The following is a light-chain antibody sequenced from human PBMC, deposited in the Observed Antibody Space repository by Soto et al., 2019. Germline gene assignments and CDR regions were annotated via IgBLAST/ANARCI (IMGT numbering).Light chain of an antibody. CDR3: QVWDSSSDHYV. CDR1: NIGSKS. J-gene: IGLJ1*01. CDR2: YDS. Sequence: SSELTQPPSVSVAPGKTARITCGGNNIGSKSVHWYQQKPGQAPVLVIYYDSDRPSGIPERFAGSNSGNTATLTISRVEAGDEDDYYCQVWDSSSDHYVFGTGTKVTVL. V-gene: IGLV3-21*04.